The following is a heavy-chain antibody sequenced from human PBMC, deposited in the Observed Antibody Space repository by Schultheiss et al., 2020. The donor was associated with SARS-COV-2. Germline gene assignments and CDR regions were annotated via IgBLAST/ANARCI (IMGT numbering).Heavy chain of an antibody. D-gene: IGHD6-13*01. CDR3: VTGQGIAAPFDY. Sequence: GGSLRLSCSASGFSFSNYGLHWVRQAPGKRLEYVSAISSNGGTTYYADSVKGRFTISRDNSKNTLYLQMSSLRPEDTAVYYCVTGQGIAAPFDYWGQGTLVTVSS. J-gene: IGHJ4*02. V-gene: IGHV3-64D*06. CDR2: ISSNGGTT. CDR1: GFSFSNYG.